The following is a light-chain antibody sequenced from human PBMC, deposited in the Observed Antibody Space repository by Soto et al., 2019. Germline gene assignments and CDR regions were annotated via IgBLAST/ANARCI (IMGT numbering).Light chain of an antibody. CDR2: FAS. V-gene: IGKV1-5*03. J-gene: IGKJ4*01. CDR3: QPYDTSPLP. CDR1: QSISNW. Sequence: DTQMTQSPSTLSASVGDRVTITCRASQSISNWLAWYQQKPGKAPNLLIYFASTLQSGVPSRFSGSGSGTEFTLTISSLQPDDFAPYYCQPYDTSPLPFGGGTKVAIK.